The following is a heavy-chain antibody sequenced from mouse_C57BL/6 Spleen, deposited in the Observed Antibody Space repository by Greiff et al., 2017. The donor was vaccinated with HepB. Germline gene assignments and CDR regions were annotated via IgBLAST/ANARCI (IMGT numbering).Heavy chain of an antibody. J-gene: IGHJ4*01. CDR2: INPGSGGT. D-gene: IGHD2-5*01. Sequence: VQLQQSGAELVRPGTSVKVSCKASGYAFTNYLIEWVKQRPGQGLEWIGVINPGSGGTNYNEKFKGKATLTADKSSSTAYMQLSSLTSEDSAVYFCARPSNYETGAMDYWGQGTSVTVSS. CDR3: ARPSNYETGAMDY. V-gene: IGHV1-54*01. CDR1: GYAFTNYL.